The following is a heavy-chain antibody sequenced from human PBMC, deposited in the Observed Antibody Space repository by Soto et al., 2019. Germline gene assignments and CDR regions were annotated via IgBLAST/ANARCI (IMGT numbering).Heavy chain of an antibody. V-gene: IGHV3-33*01. J-gene: IGHJ4*02. CDR1: GFTFSSYG. CDR2: IWYDGSNK. D-gene: IGHD5-12*01. CDR3: ASGGYSGYDIDY. Sequence: QVQLVESGGGVVQPGRSLRLSCAASGFTFSSYGMHWVRQAPGKGLEWVAVIWYDGSNKYYADSVKGRFIISRDNSKNTLYLQMNSLRAEDTAVYYCASGGYSGYDIDYWGQGTLVTVSS.